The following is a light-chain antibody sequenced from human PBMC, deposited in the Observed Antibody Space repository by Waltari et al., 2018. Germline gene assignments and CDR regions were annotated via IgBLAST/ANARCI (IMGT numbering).Light chain of an antibody. V-gene: IGLV2-14*03. CDR3: TSYSNSITS. CDR1: TSDIVAYNT. CDR2: GVT. Sequence: QSALTQAASVSGSLGQSITISCTGTTSDIVAYNTVSWYQHHPGRAPKLVIYGVTKRPSGISTRFSGSKSGDTASLTISGLQAEDEADYYCTSYSNSITSFGAGTKLTVL. J-gene: IGLJ2*01.